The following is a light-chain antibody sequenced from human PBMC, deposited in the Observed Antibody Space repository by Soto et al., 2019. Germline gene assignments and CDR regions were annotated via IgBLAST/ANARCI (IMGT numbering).Light chain of an antibody. CDR1: SSDVGGYNY. CDR2: EVS. CDR3: SSYTGSSTVV. J-gene: IGLJ2*01. Sequence: QSALTQPASVSGSPGQSITISCTGTSSDVGGYNYVSWYQQHPGKAPKLMIYEVSNRPSGVSNRFSGSKSGNTASLTISGLQAEDEADYYCSSYTGSSTVVFGEGTQLTVL. V-gene: IGLV2-14*01.